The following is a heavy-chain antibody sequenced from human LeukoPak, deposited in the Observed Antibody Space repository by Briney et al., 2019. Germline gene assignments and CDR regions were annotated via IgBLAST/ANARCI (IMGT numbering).Heavy chain of an antibody. D-gene: IGHD6-19*01. Sequence: SETLSLTCTVSGGSLGSYYWNWIRQAPGKGLEWIGYIHYSGSTNHNSSLKSRVTISVDTSKNQYSLKLNSVTAADTAVYYCARDGVAGGFDFWGQGTLVTVSS. CDR2: IHYSGST. CDR3: ARDGVAGGFDF. V-gene: IGHV4-59*12. CDR1: GGSLGSYY. J-gene: IGHJ4*02.